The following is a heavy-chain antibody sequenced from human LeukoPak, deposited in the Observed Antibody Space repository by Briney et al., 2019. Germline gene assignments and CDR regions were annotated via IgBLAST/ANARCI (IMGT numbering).Heavy chain of an antibody. D-gene: IGHD6-6*01. V-gene: IGHV4-59*01. Sequence: SETLSLTCTVSGGSISSYYWSWIRQPPGKGLEWIGYIYYSGSTNYNPSLKSRVTISVDTSKNQFSLKLSSVTAADTALYYCARDHSGSYFYYMDVWGKGTTVAVSS. J-gene: IGHJ6*03. CDR3: ARDHSGSYFYYMDV. CDR2: IYYSGST. CDR1: GGSISSYY.